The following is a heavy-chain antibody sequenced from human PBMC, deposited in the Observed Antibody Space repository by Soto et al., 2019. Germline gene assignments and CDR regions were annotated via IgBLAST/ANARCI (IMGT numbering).Heavy chain of an antibody. CDR1: GFTFRSNW. CDR2: IRQDGSST. V-gene: IGHV3-7*05. J-gene: IGHJ3*02. CDR3: AKDWSSI. Sequence: PGGSLRLSCVGSGFTFRSNWMTWVRQAPGKGLEWVGNIRQDGSSTYYIDSVKGRFTISRDNAKNTLYLQMNSLRADDTAVYYCAKDWSSIWGQGTMVTVSS.